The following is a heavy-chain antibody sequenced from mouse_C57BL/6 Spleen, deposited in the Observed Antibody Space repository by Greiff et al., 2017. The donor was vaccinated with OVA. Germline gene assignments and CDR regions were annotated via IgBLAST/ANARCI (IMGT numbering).Heavy chain of an antibody. D-gene: IGHD1-1*01. V-gene: IGHV1-42*01. J-gene: IGHJ4*01. CDR1: GYSFTGYY. CDR3: ARGGYYYGSSYAMDY. CDR2: INPSTGGT. Sequence: VQLQQSGPELVKPGASVKISCKASGYSFTGYYMNWVKQSPEKSLEWIGEINPSTGGTTYNQKFKAKATLTVDKSSSPAYMQLKSLTSEDSAVYYWARGGYYYGSSYAMDYLGQGTSVTVSS.